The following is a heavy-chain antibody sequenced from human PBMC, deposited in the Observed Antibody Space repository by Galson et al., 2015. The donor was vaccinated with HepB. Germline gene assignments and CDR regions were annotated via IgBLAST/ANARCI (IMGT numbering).Heavy chain of an antibody. J-gene: IGHJ6*02. CDR2: ISYDGNNE. Sequence: SLRLSCAASGFTFSSYGMHWVRQTPGKGPEWVAVISYDGNNEYYADSVKGRFTISRDNSKNTLYLQMNSLRAEDTAVYYCAKDPTYYHYGMDVWGHGTTVTVSS. V-gene: IGHV3-30*18. CDR3: AKDPTYYHYGMDV. CDR1: GFTFSSYG.